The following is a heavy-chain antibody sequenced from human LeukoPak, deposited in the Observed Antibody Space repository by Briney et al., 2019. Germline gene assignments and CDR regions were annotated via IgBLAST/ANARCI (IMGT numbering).Heavy chain of an antibody. CDR1: GFTASRNY. J-gene: IGHJ6*02. V-gene: IGHV3-66*01. CDR2: ITSAGAT. D-gene: IGHD3/OR15-3a*01. CDR3: ATRGLSGYYYGMDV. Sequence: GGSLRLSCAASGFTASRNYMSGARLAPGKGLEWVAIITSAGATHYATSVKGRFTISRDNSKNTMYLQMNSLRVEDMAVYYCATRGLSGYYYGMDVWGQGTTVTVSS.